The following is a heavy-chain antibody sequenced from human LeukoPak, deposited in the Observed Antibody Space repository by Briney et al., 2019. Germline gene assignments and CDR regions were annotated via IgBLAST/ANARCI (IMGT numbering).Heavy chain of an antibody. J-gene: IGHJ4*02. Sequence: SETLSLTCAVYGGSFSGYYWSWIRQPPGKGLEWIGEINHSGSTNYNPSLKSRVTISVDTSKNQFSLKLSSVTAADTAVYYCARDVLLWFGELSPFDYWGQGTLVTVSS. D-gene: IGHD3-10*01. CDR3: ARDVLLWFGELSPFDY. CDR1: GGSFSGYY. V-gene: IGHV4-34*01. CDR2: INHSGST.